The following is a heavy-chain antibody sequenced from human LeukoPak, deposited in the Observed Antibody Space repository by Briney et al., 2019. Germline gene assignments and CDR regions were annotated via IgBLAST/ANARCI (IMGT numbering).Heavy chain of an antibody. CDR1: GFTFGTFG. V-gene: IGHV3-30*18. J-gene: IGHJ4*02. CDR2: VSDDGNDE. D-gene: IGHD1-1*01. Sequence: PGGSLRLSCAAFGFTFGTFGMHWVRQAPGKGLEWVAVVSDDGNDEYDADSVKGRFTISRDTSKNMLYLQMNSLRTEDTAVYYCAKAETMTQRGYFDYWGQGTLVTVSS. CDR3: AKAETMTQRGYFDY.